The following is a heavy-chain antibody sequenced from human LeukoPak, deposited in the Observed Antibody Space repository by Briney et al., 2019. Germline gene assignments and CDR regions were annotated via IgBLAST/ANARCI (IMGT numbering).Heavy chain of an antibody. CDR3: ARDVAVAGTGDY. J-gene: IGHJ4*02. CDR2: ISYDGSNK. CDR1: GFTFSSYA. D-gene: IGHD6-19*01. Sequence: PGRSLRLSCAASGFTFSSYAMHWVRQAPGKGLEWVAVISYDGSNKYYADSVKGRFTISRDNSKNSLYLQMNSLRAEDTAVYYCARDVAVAGTGDYWGQGTLVTVSS. V-gene: IGHV3-30*04.